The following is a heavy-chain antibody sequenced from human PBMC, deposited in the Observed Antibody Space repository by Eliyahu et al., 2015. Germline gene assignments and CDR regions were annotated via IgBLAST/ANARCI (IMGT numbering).Heavy chain of an antibody. J-gene: IGHJ3*02. V-gene: IGHV3-30-3*01. D-gene: IGHD5-18*01. Sequence: QVQLVESGGGVVQPGRSLRXSCAAXXFTFXSYAMHWVRQAPGKGLEWVAVISYDGSNKYYADSVKGRFTISRDNSKNTLYLQMNSLRAEDTAVYYCARDDTAMAYYDAFDIWGPGTMVTVSS. CDR3: ARDDTAMAYYDAFDI. CDR1: XFTFXSYA. CDR2: ISYDGSNK.